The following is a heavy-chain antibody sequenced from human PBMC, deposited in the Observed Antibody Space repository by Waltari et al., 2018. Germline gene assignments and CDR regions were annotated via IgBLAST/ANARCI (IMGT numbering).Heavy chain of an antibody. D-gene: IGHD3-10*01. J-gene: IGHJ4*02. CDR2: TSTMSGDI. V-gene: IGHV3-9*01. CDR1: GFSIDDYA. CDR3: ARSYYSATRH. Sequence: EVQLVESGGGLVQPGRSLRLSCTVSGFSIDDYAMLWVRQPPGKGLGWVAGTSTMSGDIDYASSVKGRFTLSIDTATKSLFLQMNSLTPEDTAFYYCARSYYSATRHWGQGTLVTVSS.